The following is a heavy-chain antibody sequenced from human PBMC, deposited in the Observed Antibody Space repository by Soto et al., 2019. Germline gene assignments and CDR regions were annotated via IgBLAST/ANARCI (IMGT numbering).Heavy chain of an antibody. CDR1: GGTFSSYA. CDR2: IIPIFGTA. V-gene: IGHV1-69*13. CDR3: ARSGYYYDSSGSDY. J-gene: IGHJ4*02. D-gene: IGHD3-22*01. Sequence: SVKVSCKASGGTFSSYAISWVRQAPGQGLEWMGGIIPIFGTANYAQKFQGRVTITADESTSTAYMELSSLRSEDTAVYYCARSGYYYDSSGSDYWGQGTLVTVSS.